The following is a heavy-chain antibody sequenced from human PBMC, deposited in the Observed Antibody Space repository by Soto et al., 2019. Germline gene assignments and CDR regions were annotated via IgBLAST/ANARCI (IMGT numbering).Heavy chain of an antibody. CDR3: ARVAMPDTMIVVVIDAFHI. CDR1: GFTFSSYS. V-gene: IGHV3-21*01. J-gene: IGHJ3*02. D-gene: IGHD3-22*01. CDR2: ISSSSSYI. Sequence: GGSLRLCCAASGFTFSSYSMNWVRQALGKGLEWVSSISSSSSYIYYADSVKGRFTISRDNAKNSVYLQMNSLRAVDTAVYYCARVAMPDTMIVVVIDAFHIWDEGTIVTVS.